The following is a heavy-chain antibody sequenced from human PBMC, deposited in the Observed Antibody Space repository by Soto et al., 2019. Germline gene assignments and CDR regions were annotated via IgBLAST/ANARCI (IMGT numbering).Heavy chain of an antibody. V-gene: IGHV1-18*01. CDR2: ISAYNGNT. CDR3: ARRSSGWRYNWFDP. D-gene: IGHD6-19*01. CDR1: GYTFTSYG. Sequence: ASVKVSCKASGYTFTSYGMSWVRQAPGQGLEWMGWISAYNGNTNYAQKLQGRVTMTTDTSTSTAYMELRSLRSDDTAVYYCARRSSGWRYNWFDPWGQGTLVTVSS. J-gene: IGHJ5*02.